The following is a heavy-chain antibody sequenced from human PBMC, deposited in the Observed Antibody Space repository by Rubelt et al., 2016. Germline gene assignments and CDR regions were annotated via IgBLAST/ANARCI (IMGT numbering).Heavy chain of an antibody. V-gene: IGHV1-69*04. J-gene: IGHJ4*02. CDR1: GGTFSSYA. Sequence: QVQLVQSGAEVKKPGSSVKVSCKASGGTFSSYAISWVRQAPGQGLEWMGRIIPILGMANYAKKFEGRVMNTGDKSTSTAYMELSSLISEETAVYYCARWSKRRTAPDYWGQGTLVTVSS. CDR2: IIPILGMA. D-gene: IGHD5-18*01. CDR3: ARWSKRRTAPDY.